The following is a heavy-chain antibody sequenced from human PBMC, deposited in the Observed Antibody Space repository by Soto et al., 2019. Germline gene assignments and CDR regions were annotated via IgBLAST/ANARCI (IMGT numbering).Heavy chain of an antibody. J-gene: IGHJ4*02. Sequence: PSETLSLTCTVSGGSMSEYFWSWIRQSPGKGLEWIGYVYYLGSTDYNPSLKSRVTISVDTSKRQFSLKLSSVTVADTAVYYCGRDGYDGSGSPYPAYWGPGAQVTVSS. CDR3: GRDGYDGSGSPYPAY. D-gene: IGHD3-10*01. V-gene: IGHV4-59*01. CDR2: VYYLGST. CDR1: GGSMSEYF.